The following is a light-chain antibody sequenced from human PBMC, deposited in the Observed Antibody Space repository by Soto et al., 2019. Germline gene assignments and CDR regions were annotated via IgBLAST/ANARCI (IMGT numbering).Light chain of an antibody. CDR1: QSISSSY. V-gene: IGKV3-20*01. CDR3: QQDGGSLSSFP. Sequence: EIVLTQSPGTLSLSPGARATLACRASQSISSSYLDWSQQKPGQAPRLLMYSAYNRATGIPDRFSGSGSGTDFTLTISRLEPEDFAVYYCQQDGGSLSSFPFGQGTKVEVK. J-gene: IGKJ2*01. CDR2: SAY.